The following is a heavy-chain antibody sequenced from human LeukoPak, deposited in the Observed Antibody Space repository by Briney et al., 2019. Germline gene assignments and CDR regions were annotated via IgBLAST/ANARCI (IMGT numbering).Heavy chain of an antibody. CDR3: ATEGGAVAGLFDY. Sequence: ASVKVSCKVSGYTLTELSMHWVRQAPGKGLEWMGGFDPEDGETIYAQKFQCRVTMTEDTSTDRAYMELSSLRSEDTAVYYCATEGGAVAGLFDYWGQGTLVTVSS. CDR1: GYTLTELS. CDR2: FDPEDGET. V-gene: IGHV1-24*01. D-gene: IGHD6-19*01. J-gene: IGHJ4*02.